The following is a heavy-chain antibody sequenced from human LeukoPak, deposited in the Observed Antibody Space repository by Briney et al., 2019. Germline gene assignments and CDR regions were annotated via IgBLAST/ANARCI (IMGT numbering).Heavy chain of an antibody. CDR1: GFTFSSYW. CDR3: AKRGIYQNWFDP. D-gene: IGHD2-2*01. CDR2: IEQDGSEK. Sequence: QTGGPLRLSCAASGFTFSSYWMSWVRQAPGKGLEWVANIEQDGSEKYYVDSVKGRFTISRDNAKNSLYLQMNSLRAEDTAVYYCAKRGIYQNWFDPWGQGTLVTVSS. V-gene: IGHV3-7*01. J-gene: IGHJ5*02.